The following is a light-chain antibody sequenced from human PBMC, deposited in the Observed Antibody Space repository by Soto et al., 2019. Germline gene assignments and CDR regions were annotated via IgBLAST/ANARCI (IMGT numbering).Light chain of an antibody. CDR1: QSVSNSY. CDR2: GAS. CDR3: QHYNNWPPWT. J-gene: IGKJ1*01. V-gene: IGKV3-20*01. Sequence: EIVLTQSPGTMSLSPGESATLSCRASQSVSNSYLAWYQQKPGQAPRLLIYGASSRATGIPDRFSGSGSGTDFPLTISSLQSEDFAVYYCQHYNNWPPWTFGQGTKVEIK.